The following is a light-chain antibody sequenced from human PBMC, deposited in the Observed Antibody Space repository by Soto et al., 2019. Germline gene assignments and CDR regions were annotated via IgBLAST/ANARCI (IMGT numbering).Light chain of an antibody. Sequence: EIVLTQSPGTLSLSPGERATLSCRASQSVSSNLAWYQQKAGQAPRLLIYGASTRATGIPARFTGSGSGTDFTLTISSVEPEDSAVYYCQQRGNWWTFGQGTKVDI. V-gene: IGKV3-11*01. J-gene: IGKJ1*01. CDR1: QSVSSN. CDR2: GAS. CDR3: QQRGNWWT.